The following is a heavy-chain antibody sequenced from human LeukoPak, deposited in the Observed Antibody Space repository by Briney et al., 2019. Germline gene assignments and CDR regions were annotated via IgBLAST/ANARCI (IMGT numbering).Heavy chain of an antibody. CDR2: IWYDGSNK. J-gene: IGHJ3*02. CDR3: ARAYSSLDAFDI. D-gene: IGHD6-13*01. CDR1: GFTFSSYG. Sequence: GRSLRLSCAASGFTFSSYGMHWVRQAPGKGLEWVAVIWYDGSNKYYADSVKGRFTISRDNSKNTLNLQMNSLRAEDTAVYYCARAYSSLDAFDIWGQGTMVTVSS. V-gene: IGHV3-33*01.